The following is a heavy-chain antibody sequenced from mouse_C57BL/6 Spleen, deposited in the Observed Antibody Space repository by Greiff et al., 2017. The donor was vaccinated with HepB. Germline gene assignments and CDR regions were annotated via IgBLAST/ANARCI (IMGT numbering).Heavy chain of an antibody. Sequence: DVKLVESGGGLVKPGGSLKLSCAASGFTFSDYGMHWVRQAPEKGLEWVAYISSGSSTIYYADTVKGRFTISRDNAKNTLFLQMTSLRSEDTAMYYCARKAYGSSYAFDYWGQGTTLTVSS. V-gene: IGHV5-17*01. D-gene: IGHD1-1*01. CDR1: GFTFSDYG. CDR2: ISSGSSTI. CDR3: ARKAYGSSYAFDY. J-gene: IGHJ2*01.